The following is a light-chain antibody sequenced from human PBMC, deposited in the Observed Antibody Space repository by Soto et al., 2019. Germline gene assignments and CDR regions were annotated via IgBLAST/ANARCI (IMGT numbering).Light chain of an antibody. CDR3: QQRSDWPIT. V-gene: IGKV3-11*01. J-gene: IGKJ5*01. Sequence: EIVLTQSPATLSLSPGEGVTLSCRASQTVSRSLDCYQQKPGQAPRLLIYDASNRSTGSPARFSGSGSGTDFTLTISSLEPEDFVVYYYQQRSDWPITFAQGTRLESK. CDR2: DAS. CDR1: QTVSRS.